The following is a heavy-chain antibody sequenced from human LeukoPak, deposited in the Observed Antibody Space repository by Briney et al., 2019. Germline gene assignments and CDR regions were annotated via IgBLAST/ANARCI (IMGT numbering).Heavy chain of an antibody. CDR3: EVRSRDAFDI. D-gene: IGHD6-13*01. CDR2: IYYSGST. Sequence: SETLSLTCTVSGGSISSGGYYWSWIRQHPGKGLEWIGYIYYSGSTYYNPSLKSRVTISVDTSKNQFSLKLSSVTAADTAVYYCEVRSRDAFDIWGQGTMVTVSS. V-gene: IGHV4-31*03. CDR1: GGSISSGGYY. J-gene: IGHJ3*02.